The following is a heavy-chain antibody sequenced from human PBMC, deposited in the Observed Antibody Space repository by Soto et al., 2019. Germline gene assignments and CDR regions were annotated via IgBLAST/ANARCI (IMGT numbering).Heavy chain of an antibody. CDR2: ISDSGANT. CDR1: GFSISNYA. V-gene: IGHV3-23*01. CDR3: AKDGIRKDDY. Sequence: EVQLLVSGGGFIQTGGSLRLSCAASGFSISNYAMSWVRQAPGKGLEWVSSISDSGANTFYADSVKGRFAISRDTSKNTVYMQMNNLRAEDTALYYCAKDGIRKDDYWGQGTLVTVSS. J-gene: IGHJ4*02.